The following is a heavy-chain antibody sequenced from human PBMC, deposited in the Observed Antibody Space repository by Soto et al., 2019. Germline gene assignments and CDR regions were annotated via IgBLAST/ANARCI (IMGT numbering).Heavy chain of an antibody. V-gene: IGHV3-23*01. CDR1: GFTFSSYA. CDR3: AKVYYYDSSGYPTSGFDY. J-gene: IGHJ4*02. Sequence: GGSLRLSCAASGFTFSSYAMSWVRQAPGKGLEWVSAISGSGGSTYYADSVKGRFTISRDNSKNTLYLQMNSLRAEDTAVYYCAKVYYYDSSGYPTSGFDYWGQGTLVTVSS. CDR2: ISGSGGST. D-gene: IGHD3-22*01.